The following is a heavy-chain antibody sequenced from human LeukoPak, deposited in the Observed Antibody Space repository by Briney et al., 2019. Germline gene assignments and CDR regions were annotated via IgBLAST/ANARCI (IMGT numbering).Heavy chain of an antibody. V-gene: IGHV1-69*05. CDR1: GGTFSSYA. D-gene: IGHD3-22*01. CDR2: IIPIFGTE. J-gene: IGHJ4*02. CDR3: ARATYYYDSSGYYFSAPLFDY. Sequence: SVKVSCKASGGTFSSYAISWVRQAPGQGLEWMGRIIPIFGTENYAQKFQGRVTITTDESTSTAYMELSSLRSEDTAVYYCARATYYYDSSGYYFSAPLFDYWGQGTLVTVSS.